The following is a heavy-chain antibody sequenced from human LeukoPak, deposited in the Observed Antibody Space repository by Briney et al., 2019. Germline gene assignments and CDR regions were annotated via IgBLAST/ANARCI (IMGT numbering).Heavy chain of an antibody. CDR2: ISGSGGST. CDR1: GFTFSSYS. CDR3: ANQVSDLYYYYYMDV. J-gene: IGHJ6*03. D-gene: IGHD2-21*02. V-gene: IGHV3-23*01. Sequence: GGSLRLSCAASGFTFSSYSMNWVRQAPGKGLEWVSAISGSGGSTYYADSVKGRFTISRDNSKNTLYLQMNSLRAEDTAVYYCANQVSDLYYYYYMDVWGKGTTVTVSS.